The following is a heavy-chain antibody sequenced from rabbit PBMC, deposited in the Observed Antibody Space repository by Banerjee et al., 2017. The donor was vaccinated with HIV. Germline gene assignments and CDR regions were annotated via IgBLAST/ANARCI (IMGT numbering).Heavy chain of an antibody. V-gene: IGHV1S40*01. CDR3: GRDRGVGYDLNL. CDR1: GFSFSSMYW. D-gene: IGHD6-1*01. CDR2: IYAGSSGST. J-gene: IGHJ3*01. Sequence: QSLEESGGDLVKPGASLTLTCTAFGFSFSSMYWICWVRQAPGKGPEWIACIYAGSSGSTYYASWAKGRFTISKTSSTTVTLQMTSLTDADTATYFCGRDRGVGYDLNLWGQGTLVTVS.